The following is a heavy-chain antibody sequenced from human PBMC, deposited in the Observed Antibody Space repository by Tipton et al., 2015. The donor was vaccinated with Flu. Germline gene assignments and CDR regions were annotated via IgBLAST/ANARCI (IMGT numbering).Heavy chain of an antibody. D-gene: IGHD2-21*02. J-gene: IGHJ4*02. Sequence: VQLVQSGAEVKKPGASVKVSCKASGYTFTSYGISWVRQAPGQGLEWMGWISAYNGNTNYAPKLQGRVTMTTDTSTSTAYMELRSLGSDDTAVYYCARAYCGGDCYSPLDYWGQGTLSPSPQ. CDR2: ISAYNGNT. V-gene: IGHV1-18*01. CDR3: ARAYCGGDCYSPLDY. CDR1: GYTFTSYG.